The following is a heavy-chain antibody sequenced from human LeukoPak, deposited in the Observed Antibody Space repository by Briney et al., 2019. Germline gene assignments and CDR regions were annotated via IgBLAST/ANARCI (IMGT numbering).Heavy chain of an antibody. CDR1: DDSITMYY. D-gene: IGHD1-14*01. CDR3: ALGPYKDYYMDV. Sequence: SETLSLTCTVSDDSITMYYWTWIRQPPGKGLEWIGYVDHTGSTKFNPSLNGRVSISRDTSNNFFSLRLRSVTAADTAVYFCALGPYKDYYMDVWGKGTTVTVSS. CDR2: VDHTGST. V-gene: IGHV4-59*01. J-gene: IGHJ6*03.